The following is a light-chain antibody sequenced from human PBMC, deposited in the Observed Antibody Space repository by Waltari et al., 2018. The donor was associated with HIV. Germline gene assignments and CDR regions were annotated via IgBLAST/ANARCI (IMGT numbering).Light chain of an antibody. J-gene: IGLJ1*01. CDR3: CSYAGTNIWV. V-gene: IGLV2-11*01. Sequence: SALTQPRSVSGSPGQSVTISCTGSNHDIGSSRYVSWYQHHPGEAPTVIIYDVDQRPSGVPDRFSGSRSGNTASLTISGLQTEDESDYYCCSYAGTNIWVFGTGTKVTV. CDR1: NHDIGSSRY. CDR2: DVD.